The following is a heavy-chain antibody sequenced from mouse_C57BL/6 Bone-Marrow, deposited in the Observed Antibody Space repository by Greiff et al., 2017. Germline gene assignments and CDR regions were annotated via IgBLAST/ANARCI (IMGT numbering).Heavy chain of an antibody. J-gene: IGHJ4*01. CDR3: DKKRRGLYAMDY. Sequence: VKLMESGPGLVQPSQSLSITCTVSGYSLTSYGVHWVRQPPGKGLEWLGVIWRGGSTDYNAAFISRLSISKDNSKSQVFVKMNSLHADNTAIDYCDKKRRGLYAMDYWGQGTSVTVSS. CDR2: IWRGGST. V-gene: IGHV2-4*01. CDR1: GYSLTSYG.